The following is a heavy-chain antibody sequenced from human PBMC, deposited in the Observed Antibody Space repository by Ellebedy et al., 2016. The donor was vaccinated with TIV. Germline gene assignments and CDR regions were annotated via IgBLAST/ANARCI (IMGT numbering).Heavy chain of an antibody. Sequence: GGSLRLSCAASGFTFSTYAMSWVRQTPGKGLEWVSAISASADRTHYPDSVRGRFTISRDNSKNSLYLQMNSLRAEDTAVYYCARGPYCSGGSCYYDYYYYGMDVWGQGTTVTVSS. V-gene: IGHV3-23*01. CDR1: GFTFSTYA. D-gene: IGHD2-15*01. CDR3: ARGPYCSGGSCYYDYYYYGMDV. J-gene: IGHJ6*02. CDR2: ISASADRT.